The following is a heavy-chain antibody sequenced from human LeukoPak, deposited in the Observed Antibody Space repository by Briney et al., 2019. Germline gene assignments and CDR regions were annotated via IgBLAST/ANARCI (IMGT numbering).Heavy chain of an antibody. CDR3: ARVDTTNAFDI. V-gene: IGHV3-64*01. J-gene: IGHJ3*02. CDR2: ITNNGGST. CDR1: GFTFSGYA. Sequence: GGSLRLSCTASGFTFSGYAMHWVRQAPGKGLEYVSAITNNGGSTYYANSVKGRFTISRDNSKNTLYLQMGSLRAEDMGLYYCARVDTTNAFDIWGQGTMVTVSS. D-gene: IGHD5-18*01.